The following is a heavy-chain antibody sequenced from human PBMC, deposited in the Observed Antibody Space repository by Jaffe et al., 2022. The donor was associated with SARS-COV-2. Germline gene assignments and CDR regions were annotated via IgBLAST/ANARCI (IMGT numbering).Heavy chain of an antibody. CDR1: GFTFSSYA. CDR2: ISGSGGST. D-gene: IGHD3-16*02. V-gene: IGHV3-23*01. Sequence: EVQLLESGGGLVQPGGSLRLSCAASGFTFSSYAMSWVRQAPGKGLEWVSAISGSGGSTYYADSVKGRFTISRDNSKNTLYLQMNSLRAEDTAVYYCAKDPDRDYDYVWGSYRYIPLFDYWGQGTLVTVSS. J-gene: IGHJ4*02. CDR3: AKDPDRDYDYVWGSYRYIPLFDY.